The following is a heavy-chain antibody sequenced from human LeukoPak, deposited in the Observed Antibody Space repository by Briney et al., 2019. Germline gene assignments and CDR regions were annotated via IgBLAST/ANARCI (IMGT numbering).Heavy chain of an antibody. CDR3: ARATYDSSGYLTL. J-gene: IGHJ4*02. CDR1: GFTFSSYG. D-gene: IGHD3-22*01. CDR2: IWYDGTNK. V-gene: IGHV3-33*01. Sequence: GRSLRLSCAASGFTFSSYGMHWVRQAPGKGLEWVAVIWYDGTNKYYADSVKGRFTISRDSSKNTLYLQMNSLRAEDTAVYYCARATYDSSGYLTLWGQGTWSPSPQ.